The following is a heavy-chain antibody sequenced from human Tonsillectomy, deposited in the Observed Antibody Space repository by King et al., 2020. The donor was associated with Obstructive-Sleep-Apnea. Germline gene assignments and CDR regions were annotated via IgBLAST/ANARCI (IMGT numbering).Heavy chain of an antibody. Sequence: QLQESGSGLVKPSETLSLTCTVSGGSISSNTYYWGWIRQPPGKGLEWIGSVYYTGSTYFHPSLKSRVSISIDTSKNQFSLKLNSVTAADTAVYYCARNLAAQYYFDYWGQGTLVTVSS. CDR2: VYYTGST. V-gene: IGHV4-39*07. D-gene: IGHD2-15*01. CDR3: ARNLAAQYYFDY. J-gene: IGHJ4*02. CDR1: GGSISSNTYY.